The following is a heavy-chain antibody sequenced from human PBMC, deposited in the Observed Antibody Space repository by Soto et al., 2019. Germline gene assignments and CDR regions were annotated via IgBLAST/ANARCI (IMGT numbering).Heavy chain of an antibody. CDR3: ATDPGGPPLNRFDS. Sequence: SETLSLTCSVCGASIISNDWWIWIRQTPGKGLEWIGEIFHSGRTNYSPSFKSRVTISVDTSKSQFSLEMASVTAADTAVYYCATDPGGPPLNRFDSWGHGTLVTVSS. D-gene: IGHD3-16*01. J-gene: IGHJ5*01. V-gene: IGHV4-4*02. CDR2: IFHSGRT. CDR1: GASIISNDW.